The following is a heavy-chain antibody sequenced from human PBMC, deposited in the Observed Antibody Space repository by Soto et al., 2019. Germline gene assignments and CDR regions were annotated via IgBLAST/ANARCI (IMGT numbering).Heavy chain of an antibody. Sequence: EVQLVESGGGLVKPGGSLRLSCAASGFTFSSYSMNWVRQAPGKVLEWVSSISSSSSYIYYADSVKGRFTISRDNAKNSLYLQMNSLRAEDTAVYYCARLTSYDSSGDYCYWGQGTLVTVSS. CDR1: GFTFSSYS. V-gene: IGHV3-21*01. J-gene: IGHJ4*02. CDR3: ARLTSYDSSGDYCY. CDR2: ISSSSSYI. D-gene: IGHD3-22*01.